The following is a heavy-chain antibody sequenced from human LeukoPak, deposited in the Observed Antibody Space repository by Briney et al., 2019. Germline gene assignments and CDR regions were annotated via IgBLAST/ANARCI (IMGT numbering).Heavy chain of an antibody. CDR1: GYTFSNYD. Sequence: ASVKVSCKASGYTFSNYDINWVRQATGQGLEWMGWMNPNTGNTGYAQKFQGRVSMTRNTSTSTAYMELSSLRSEDTAVYYCARAGNYGFDPWGQGTLVTVSS. CDR3: ARAGNYGFDP. D-gene: IGHD1-7*01. J-gene: IGHJ5*02. V-gene: IGHV1-8*01. CDR2: MNPNTGNT.